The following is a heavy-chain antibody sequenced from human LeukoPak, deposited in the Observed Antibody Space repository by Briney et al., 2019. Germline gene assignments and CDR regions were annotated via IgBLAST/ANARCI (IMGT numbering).Heavy chain of an antibody. J-gene: IGHJ6*02. V-gene: IGHV4-39*07. D-gene: IGHD5-24*01. CDR3: ARVCTHDGAGYNRNYYYGMDV. CDR2: IYYSGST. CDR1: GGSISSSSYY. Sequence: SETLSLTCTVSGGSISSSSYYWGWIRQPPGKGLEWIGSIYYSGSTYYNPSLKSRVTISVDTSKNQFSLKLSSVTAADTAVYYCARVCTHDGAGYNRNYYYGMDVWGQGTTVTVSS.